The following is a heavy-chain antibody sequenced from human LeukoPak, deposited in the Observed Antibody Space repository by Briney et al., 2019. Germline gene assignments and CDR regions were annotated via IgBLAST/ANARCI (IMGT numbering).Heavy chain of an antibody. J-gene: IGHJ6*03. CDR3: AREGIAGSYYMDV. CDR1: GFTFSSYN. Sequence: GGSLRLSCAASGFTFSSYNMNWVRQAPGKGLEWVSSISSSRSYIDYADSLKGRFTISRDNAKNSLYLQMNSLRAEDTAVYYCAREGIAGSYYMDVWGKGTTVTISS. CDR2: ISSSRSYI. D-gene: IGHD6-13*01. V-gene: IGHV3-21*01.